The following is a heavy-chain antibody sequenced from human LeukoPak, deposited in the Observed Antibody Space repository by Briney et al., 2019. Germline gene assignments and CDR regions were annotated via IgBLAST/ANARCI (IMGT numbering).Heavy chain of an antibody. J-gene: IGHJ4*02. V-gene: IGHV3-23*01. CDR1: GFTFSSYA. D-gene: IGHD6-19*01. Sequence: PGGSLRLSCAASGFTFSSYAMSWVRQAPGKGLDWVSAISGSCGSTYYADSVKGRFTISRHNSKNTLYLQMNSLRAEDTAVYYCAKDPSIAVAGLFDYWGQGTLVTVSS. CDR2: ISGSCGST. CDR3: AKDPSIAVAGLFDY.